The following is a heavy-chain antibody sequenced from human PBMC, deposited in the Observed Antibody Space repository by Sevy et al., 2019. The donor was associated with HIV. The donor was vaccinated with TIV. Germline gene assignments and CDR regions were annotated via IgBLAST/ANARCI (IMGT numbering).Heavy chain of an antibody. D-gene: IGHD2-2*02. V-gene: IGHV3-30-3*01. Sequence: GGSLRLSCAASGFTFSSYAMHWVRQAPGKGLEWVAVISYDGSNKYYADSVKGRFTISRDNSKNTLYLQMNSLRAEDXXXYYCARTLLDIVVVPAAISGFGMDVWGQGTTVTVSS. CDR1: GFTFSSYA. CDR3: ARTLLDIVVVPAAISGFGMDV. CDR2: ISYDGSNK. J-gene: IGHJ6*02.